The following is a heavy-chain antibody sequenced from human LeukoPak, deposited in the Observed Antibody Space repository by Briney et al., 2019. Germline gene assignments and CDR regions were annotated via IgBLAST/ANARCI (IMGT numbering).Heavy chain of an antibody. Sequence: ASVKVSCKASGYTFTSYGISWVRQAPGQGLEWMGWISAYNGNTNYAQKLQGRVTMTTDTSTSTAYMELRSLRSDDTAVYYCRLAGRAYYYDSSGYYSLDYWGQGTLVTVSS. CDR2: ISAYNGNT. V-gene: IGHV1-18*01. J-gene: IGHJ4*02. D-gene: IGHD3-22*01. CDR1: GYTFTSYG. CDR3: RLAGRAYYYDSSGYYSLDY.